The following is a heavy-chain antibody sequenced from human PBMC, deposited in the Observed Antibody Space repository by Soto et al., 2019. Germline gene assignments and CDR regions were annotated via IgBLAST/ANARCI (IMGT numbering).Heavy chain of an antibody. CDR3: ASAFGSSGYR. CDR2: IYNSGST. J-gene: IGHJ4*02. D-gene: IGHD3-22*01. Sequence: QLQLQESGSGLVKPSQTLSLTCAVSGGSISSGGYSWSWIRQPPGKGLEWIGYIYNSGSTYYNPSLKSRVTIPVDRSKNQFPLKLSSVTAADTAVYYCASAFGSSGYRWGQGTLVTVSS. CDR1: GGSISSGGYS. V-gene: IGHV4-30-2*01.